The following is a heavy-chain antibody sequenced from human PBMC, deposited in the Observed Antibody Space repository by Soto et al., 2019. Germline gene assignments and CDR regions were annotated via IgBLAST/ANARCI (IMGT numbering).Heavy chain of an antibody. V-gene: IGHV3-48*03. CDR1: GFSFSSYE. J-gene: IGHJ4*02. CDR3: ARITGTYFDY. D-gene: IGHD1-7*01. CDR2: ISRSGNTI. Sequence: EVQLVGSGGGLVQPGGSLRLSCAASGFSFSSYEMNWVRQAPGKGLEWFSYISRSGNTIYYADSVKGRFTISRDNAKNSLFLQMNSLRAEDTAVYFCARITGTYFDYWGQGTLVTVSS.